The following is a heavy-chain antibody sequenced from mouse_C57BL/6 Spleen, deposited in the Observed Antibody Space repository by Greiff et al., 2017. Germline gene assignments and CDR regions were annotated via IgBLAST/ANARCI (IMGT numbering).Heavy chain of an antibody. V-gene: IGHV1-7*01. J-gene: IGHJ4*01. CDR2: INPSSGYT. D-gene: IGHD2-4*01. CDR3: ARSPPYDYDGGYYAMDY. CDR1: GYTFTSYW. Sequence: VQLQESGAELAKPGASVKLSCKASGYTFTSYWMHWVKQRPGQGLEWIGYINPSSGYTKYNQKFKDKATLTADKSSSTAYMQLSSLTYEDAAVYYCARSPPYDYDGGYYAMDYWGQGTSVTVSS.